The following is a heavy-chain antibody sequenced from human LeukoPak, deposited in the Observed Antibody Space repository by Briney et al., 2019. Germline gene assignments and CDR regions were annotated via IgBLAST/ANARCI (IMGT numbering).Heavy chain of an antibody. CDR2: IYYSGST. J-gene: IGHJ5*02. D-gene: IGHD4-17*01. V-gene: IGHV4-59*01. Sequence: SETLSLTCTVSGGSISSYYWSWIRQPPGKGLEWIGYIYYSGSTNYNPSLKSRVTISVGTSKNQFSLKLSSVTAADAAVYYCAREGDDYGDYEWFDPWGQGTLVTVSS. CDR3: AREGDDYGDYEWFDP. CDR1: GGSISSYY.